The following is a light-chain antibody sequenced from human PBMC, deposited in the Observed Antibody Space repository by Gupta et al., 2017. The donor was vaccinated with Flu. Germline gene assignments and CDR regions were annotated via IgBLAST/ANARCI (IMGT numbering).Light chain of an antibody. Sequence: PGTLSLSPGERATLSCRASQSVSSSYLGWYQQKPGQAPRLIIYGASSRASGIPDRFSGSGAGKDFTLTSSRREHEDFAVYYWQQDSSSHTFGQGTKVEIK. CDR2: GAS. J-gene: IGKJ1*01. V-gene: IGKV3-20*01. CDR1: QSVSSSY. CDR3: QQDSSSHT.